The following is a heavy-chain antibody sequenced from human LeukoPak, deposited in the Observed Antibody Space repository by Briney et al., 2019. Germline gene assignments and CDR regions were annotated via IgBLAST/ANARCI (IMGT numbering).Heavy chain of an antibody. V-gene: IGHV4-39*07. CDR3: ARRTTYFGWLPSESPSCFDY. Sequence: SETLSLTCTVSGGSMTIDNYYWAWIRQPPGKGLEWLGSVFYSGTTYYNPSLGNRVTISVDTSKNQFSLSLSSVTVADTAVYYCARRTTYFGWLPSESPSCFDYWGQGTLVTVSS. J-gene: IGHJ4*02. D-gene: IGHD3-9*01. CDR2: VFYSGTT. CDR1: GGSMTIDNYY.